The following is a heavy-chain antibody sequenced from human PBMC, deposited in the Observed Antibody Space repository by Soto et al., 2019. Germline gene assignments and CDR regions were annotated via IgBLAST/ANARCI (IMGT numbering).Heavy chain of an antibody. CDR1: GFTFNDYA. D-gene: IGHD3-3*01. CDR2: ISGSLGSA. CDR3: AKDSRLPGFGLLIHAFDI. J-gene: IGHJ3*02. V-gene: IGHV3-23*01. Sequence: GGSLRLSCAASGFTFNDYAMSWVRQAPGKGLEWVSTISGSLGSAYYAASVEGRFTISGDNSNSTLYLQMNSLRVEDTATYYCAKDSRLPGFGLLIHAFDIWGHGTMVTVSS.